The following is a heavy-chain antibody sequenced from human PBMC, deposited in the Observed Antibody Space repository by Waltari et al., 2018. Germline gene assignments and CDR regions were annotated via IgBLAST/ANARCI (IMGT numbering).Heavy chain of an antibody. CDR1: GFTFDDYG. CDR2: INWKGSNT. J-gene: IGHJ5*02. Sequence: EVQLVESGGGVVWPGGSLSLSCAASGFTFDDYGMSWVRQVPGKGLQWVSGINWKGSNTDYADSVKGRFTISRDNAKNSLFLEMKSLRAEDTALYYCVREVWGWFDPWGQGTLVTVSS. D-gene: IGHD3-16*01. CDR3: VREVWGWFDP. V-gene: IGHV3-20*04.